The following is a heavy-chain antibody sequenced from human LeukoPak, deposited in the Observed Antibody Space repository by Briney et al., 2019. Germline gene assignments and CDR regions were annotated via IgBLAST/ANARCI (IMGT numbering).Heavy chain of an antibody. Sequence: GGSPRLSCAASGFTFSSYEMNWVRQAPGKGLEWVSYISSSGSTIYYADSVKGRLTSSRDNAKNSLYLQMNSLRAEDTAVYYCSRVYYYMDVWGKGTTVTVSS. J-gene: IGHJ6*03. CDR2: ISSSGSTI. CDR3: SRVYYYMDV. CDR1: GFTFSSYE. V-gene: IGHV3-48*03.